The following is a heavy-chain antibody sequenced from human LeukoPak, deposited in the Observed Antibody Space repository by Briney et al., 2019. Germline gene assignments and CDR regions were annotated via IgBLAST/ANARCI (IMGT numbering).Heavy chain of an antibody. CDR3: ARDIAVIGANYFDY. J-gene: IGHJ4*02. V-gene: IGHV3-7*01. CDR1: GFSFSDHW. Sequence: GGSLRLSCVASGFSFSDHWMNWFRQAPGKGLEWVATIKKDGSEQYYVDSMKGRFTISRDNSKNTLYLQMNSLRAEDTAVYYCARDIAVIGANYFDYWGQGTLVTVSS. CDR2: IKKDGSEQ. D-gene: IGHD3-22*01.